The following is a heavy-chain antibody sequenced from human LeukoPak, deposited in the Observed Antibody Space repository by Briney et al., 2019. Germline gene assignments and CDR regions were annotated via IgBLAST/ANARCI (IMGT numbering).Heavy chain of an antibody. D-gene: IGHD5-12*01. V-gene: IGHV1-69*06. CDR3: ARGSGYSGYDYGNFDY. J-gene: IGHJ4*02. CDR2: IIPIFGTA. Sequence: SVKVSCKASGGTFSSYAISWVRQAPGQGLEWMGGIIPIFGTANYAQKFQGRVTITADKSTSTAYMELSSLRSEDTAVYYCARGSGYSGYDYGNFDYWGQGTLVTVSS. CDR1: GGTFSSYA.